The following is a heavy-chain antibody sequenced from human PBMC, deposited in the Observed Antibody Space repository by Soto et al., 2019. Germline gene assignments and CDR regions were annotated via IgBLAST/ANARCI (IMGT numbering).Heavy chain of an antibody. CDR2: IYYSGST. D-gene: IGHD6-13*01. Sequence: QVQLQESGPGLVKPSETLSLTCTVSGGSISSYYWSWIRQPPGKGLEWIGYIYYSGSTNYNPSLKSRVTISVDTSKNQFSLKLSSVTAADTAVYYCARAAGGGEYGDYWGQGTLVTVSS. V-gene: IGHV4-59*01. J-gene: IGHJ4*02. CDR3: ARAAGGGEYGDY. CDR1: GGSISSYY.